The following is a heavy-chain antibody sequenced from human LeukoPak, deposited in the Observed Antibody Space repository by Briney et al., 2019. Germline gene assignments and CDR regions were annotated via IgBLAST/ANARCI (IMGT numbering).Heavy chain of an antibody. CDR3: ARVFYCSGGSCYSEDYYYGMDV. V-gene: IGHV7-4-1*02. CDR2: INTNTGNP. D-gene: IGHD2-15*01. J-gene: IGHJ6*02. Sequence: GSSVKVSCKASGGTFSSYAISWVRQAPGQGLEWMGWINTNTGNPTYAQGFTGRFVFSLDTSVSTAYLQISSLKAEDTAVYYCARVFYCSGGSCYSEDYYYGMDVWGQGTTVTVSS. CDR1: GGTFSSYA.